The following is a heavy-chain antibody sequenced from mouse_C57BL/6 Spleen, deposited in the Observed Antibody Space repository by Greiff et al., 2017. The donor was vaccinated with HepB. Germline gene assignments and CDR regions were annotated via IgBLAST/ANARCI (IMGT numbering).Heavy chain of an antibody. CDR3: ARKRYYGSSSYYFDY. Sequence: VQLQQSGPELVKPGASVKLSCKASGYTFTSYDINWVKQRPGQGLEWIGWIYPRDGSTKYNEKFKGKATLTVDTSSSTAYMELHSLTSEDSAVYFCARKRYYGSSSYYFDYWGQGTTLTVSS. D-gene: IGHD1-1*01. CDR1: GYTFTSYD. V-gene: IGHV1-85*01. CDR2: IYPRDGST. J-gene: IGHJ2*01.